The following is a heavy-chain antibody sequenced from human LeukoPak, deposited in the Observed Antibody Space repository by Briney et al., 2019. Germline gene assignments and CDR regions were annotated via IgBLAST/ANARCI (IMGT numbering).Heavy chain of an antibody. V-gene: IGHV1-69*02. D-gene: IGHD1-26*01. CDR3: AFSLGATGAFDI. CDR1: GGTFSSYT. J-gene: IGHJ3*02. CDR2: IIPILGIA. Sequence: ASVTVSCQASGGTFSSYTISWVRQAPGQGLEWMGRIIPILGIANYAKKFQGRVTITAHKSTRTAYMELSSLRSEDTAVYYCAFSLGATGAFDIWGQGTMVTVSS.